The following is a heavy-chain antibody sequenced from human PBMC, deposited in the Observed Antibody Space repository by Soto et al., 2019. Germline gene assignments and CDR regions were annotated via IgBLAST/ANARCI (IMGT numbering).Heavy chain of an antibody. CDR1: GYTFTSYA. CDR2: INAGNGNT. D-gene: IGHD6-19*01. V-gene: IGHV1-3*01. Sequence: ASVKVSKASGYTFTSYAMHWVRQAPGQRLEWMGWINAGNGNTKYSQKFQGRVTITRDTSASTAYMELSSLRSEDTAVYYCAREDGIAVAGTGTRFDYWGQGTLVTVSS. CDR3: AREDGIAVAGTGTRFDY. J-gene: IGHJ4*02.